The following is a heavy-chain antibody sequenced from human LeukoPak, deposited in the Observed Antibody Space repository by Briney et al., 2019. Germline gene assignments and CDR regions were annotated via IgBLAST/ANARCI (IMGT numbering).Heavy chain of an antibody. J-gene: IGHJ4*02. CDR1: GFTFSSYW. Sequence: GGSLRLSCAASGFTFSSYWMGWVRQAPGKGLEWVANINQDGSDKYYVDSLKGRFTISRDNAKNSLYLQMNSLRAEDTAVYYCARPGKVGGNDYWGQGTLVTVSS. CDR3: ARPGKVGGNDY. CDR2: INQDGSDK. D-gene: IGHD1-26*01. V-gene: IGHV3-7*01.